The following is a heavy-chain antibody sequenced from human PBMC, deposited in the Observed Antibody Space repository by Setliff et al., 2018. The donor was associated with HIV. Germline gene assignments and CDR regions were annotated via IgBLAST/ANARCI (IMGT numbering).Heavy chain of an antibody. J-gene: IGHJ5*02. CDR3: AREGNVRWNSGCWFDP. V-gene: IGHV1-2*06. D-gene: IGHD6-19*01. CDR1: GYTFTGYY. Sequence: ASVKVSCKASGYTFTGYYMHWVRQAPGQGLEWMGRINPNSGGTNYAQKFQGRVTMTRDTSISTAYMELSRLRSDDTAVYYCAREGNVRWNSGCWFDPWGQGTLVTVSS. CDR2: INPNSGGT.